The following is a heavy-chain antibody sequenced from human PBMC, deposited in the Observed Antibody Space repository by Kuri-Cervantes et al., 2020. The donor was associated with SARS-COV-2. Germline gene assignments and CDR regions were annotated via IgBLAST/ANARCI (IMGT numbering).Heavy chain of an antibody. CDR3: ARDPTVVVAATVDY. D-gene: IGHD2-15*01. Sequence: SVKVSCKASGGTFSSYAISWVRQAPGQGLEWMGGIIPIFGTANYAQKFQGRVTITADESTSTAYMELSSLRSEDTAVYYCARDPTVVVAATVDYWGQGTLVTVSS. CDR2: IIPIFGTA. CDR1: GGTFSSYA. J-gene: IGHJ4*02. V-gene: IGHV1-69*13.